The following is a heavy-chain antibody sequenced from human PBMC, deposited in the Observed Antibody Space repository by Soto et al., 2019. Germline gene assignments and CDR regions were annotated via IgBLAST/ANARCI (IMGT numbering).Heavy chain of an antibody. CDR2: IRNKANSYAT. Sequence: EVQLVESGGGLVQPGGSLKLSCAASGFTFSGSAMHWVRQASGKGLEWVGRIRNKANSYATAYAASVKVRFTISRDDSKNTAYLQMHGVKTEDTAVYYCTSHSPEDIIRNCGQGTLVTVSS. D-gene: IGHD2-8*01. CDR1: GFTFSGSA. V-gene: IGHV3-73*02. CDR3: TSHSPEDIIRN. J-gene: IGHJ4*02.